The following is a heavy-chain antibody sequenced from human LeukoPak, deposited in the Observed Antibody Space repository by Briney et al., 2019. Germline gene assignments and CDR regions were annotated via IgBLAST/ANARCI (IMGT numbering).Heavy chain of an antibody. Sequence: SVTVSFTASGGTFTIYAISWVRQAPGQGHEWMGGIIPIFGTANYAQKFQGRVTITTDESTSTAYMELSRLRPEDTAVYYCARGAPNDAFDIWGQGTMVTVSS. J-gene: IGHJ3*02. CDR1: GGTFTIYA. V-gene: IGHV1-69*05. CDR2: IIPIFGTA. CDR3: ARGAPNDAFDI.